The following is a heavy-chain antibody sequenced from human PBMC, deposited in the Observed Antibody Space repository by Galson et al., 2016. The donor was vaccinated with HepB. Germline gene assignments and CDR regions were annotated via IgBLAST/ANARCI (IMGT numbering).Heavy chain of an antibody. CDR1: GFTFSDYR. CDR3: AREGYCSGVGCRGRDWFDV. J-gene: IGHJ5*02. D-gene: IGHD2-15*01. V-gene: IGHV3-7*01. CDR2: INLDGIEK. Sequence: SLRLSCAASGFTFSDYRMTWVRQAPGKGLECVANINLDGIEKNYVDSVRGRFTISRDNAKKSVYLQMNSLRVEDTALYYCAREGYCSGVGCRGRDWFDVWGQGTPVTVSS.